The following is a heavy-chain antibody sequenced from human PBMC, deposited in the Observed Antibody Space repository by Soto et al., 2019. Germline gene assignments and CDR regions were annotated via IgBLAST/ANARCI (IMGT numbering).Heavy chain of an antibody. V-gene: IGHV3-64*01. CDR1: GFTFSNYA. Sequence: PGGSLRLSCAASGFTFSNYAMHWVRQAPGKGLEYVSAITTNGGSTYYASSVKGRFTISRDNSKNTLYLQMGSLRAEDMAVYYCARAKNGGDYDYWGQGTLVTVSS. J-gene: IGHJ4*02. D-gene: IGHD2-21*01. CDR3: ARAKNGGDYDY. CDR2: ITTNGGST.